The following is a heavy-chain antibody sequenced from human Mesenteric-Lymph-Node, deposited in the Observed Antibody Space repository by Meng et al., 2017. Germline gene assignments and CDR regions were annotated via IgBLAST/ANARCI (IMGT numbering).Heavy chain of an antibody. CDR2: IYHSGST. D-gene: IGHD3-16*01. CDR1: GDSIGSGDW. CDR3: ARFGGYFSSTTFYFDY. Sequence: QVQLQGAGPGLVEPSGTLSLTCAVSGDSIGSGDWWSWVRQPPGKGLEWIGEIYHSGSTNYNPSLKSRVAISVDKSTNQFSLKLSSVSAADTAVYYCARFGGYFSSTTFYFDYWGQGTLVTVSS. J-gene: IGHJ4*02. V-gene: IGHV4-4*02.